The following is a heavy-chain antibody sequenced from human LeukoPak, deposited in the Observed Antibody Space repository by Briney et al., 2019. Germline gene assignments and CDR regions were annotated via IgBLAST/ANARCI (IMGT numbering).Heavy chain of an antibody. Sequence: GGSLRLSCAASGFTFRSYAMYWVRQAPGKGLEYVSAISSNGDNTYYANSVKGRFTTSRDNSKNTLYLQMGSLRAEDMAVYYCARDGVGAYNWFDPWGQGTLVTVSS. CDR1: GFTFRSYA. CDR3: ARDGVGAYNWFDP. CDR2: ISSNGDNT. V-gene: IGHV3-64*01. J-gene: IGHJ5*02. D-gene: IGHD1-26*01.